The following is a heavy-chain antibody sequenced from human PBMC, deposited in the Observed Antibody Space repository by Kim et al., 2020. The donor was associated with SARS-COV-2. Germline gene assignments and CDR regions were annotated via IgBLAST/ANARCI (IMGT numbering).Heavy chain of an antibody. CDR1: GFTFSSYA. V-gene: IGHV3-23*01. J-gene: IGHJ4*02. Sequence: GGSLRLSCAASGFTFSSYAMSWVRQAPGKGLEGVSAISGSGGSTYYADSVKGRFTISRDNSKNTLYLQMNNLRAEDTAVYYCAKDLQQLWSGHYLDYWGQGTLVTVSS. CDR3: AKDLQQLWSGHYLDY. D-gene: IGHD5-18*01. CDR2: ISGSGGST.